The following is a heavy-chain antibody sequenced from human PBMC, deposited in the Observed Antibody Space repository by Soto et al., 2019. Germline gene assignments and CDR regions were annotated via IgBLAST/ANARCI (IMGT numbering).Heavy chain of an antibody. CDR3: ARDPRYCSSTSCAYS. D-gene: IGHD2-2*01. CDR1: GGTFSSYA. V-gene: IGHV1-69*13. CDR2: IIPIFGTA. J-gene: IGHJ4*02. Sequence: SVKVSCKASGGTFSSYAISWVRQAPGQGLEWMGGIIPIFGTANYAQKFQGRVTITADESTSTAYMELSSLRSEDTAVYYCARDPRYCSSTSCAYSWGQGTLVTVSS.